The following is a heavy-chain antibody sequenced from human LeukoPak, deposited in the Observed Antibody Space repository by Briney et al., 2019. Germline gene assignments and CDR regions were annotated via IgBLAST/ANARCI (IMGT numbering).Heavy chain of an antibody. CDR3: AKDWYYYDSGGYYAVYYYYYMDV. CDR1: GFTFSSYG. V-gene: IGHV3-30*02. Sequence: GGSLRLSCAASGFTFSSYGMHWVRQAPGKGLEWAAFIRYDGSNKYYADYVKGRFTISRDNSKNTMYLQMNSLRAEDTAMYYCAKDWYYYDSGGYYAVYYYYYMDVWGKGTTVTVSS. CDR2: IRYDGSNK. D-gene: IGHD3-22*01. J-gene: IGHJ6*03.